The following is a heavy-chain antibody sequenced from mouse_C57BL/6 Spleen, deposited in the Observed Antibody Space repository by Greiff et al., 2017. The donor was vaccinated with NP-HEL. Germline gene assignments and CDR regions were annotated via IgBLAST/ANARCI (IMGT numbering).Heavy chain of an antibody. J-gene: IGHJ2*01. V-gene: IGHV14-4*01. CDR2: IDPENGDT. CDR3: TLRLITTVGPYFDY. CDR1: GFNIKDDY. D-gene: IGHD1-1*01. Sequence: VQLQQSGAELVRPGASVKLSCTASGFNIKDDYMHWVKQRPEQGLEWIGWIDPENGDTEYASKFQGKATITADTSSNTAYLQLSSLTSEDTAVYYCTLRLITTVGPYFDYWGQGTTLTVSS.